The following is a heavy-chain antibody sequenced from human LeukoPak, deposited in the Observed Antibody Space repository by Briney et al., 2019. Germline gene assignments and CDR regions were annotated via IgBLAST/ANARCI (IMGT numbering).Heavy chain of an antibody. CDR3: VVVAVPR. Sequence: GGSLRLSCAASGFTFSSSVMSWVRQAPGKGLEWVSSISGSGSSSSYIYYADSVKGRFTISRDNAKNSLYLQMNSLRAEDTAVYYCVVVAVPRGGQGTLVTVSS. D-gene: IGHD2-15*01. CDR1: GFTFSSSV. V-gene: IGHV3-21*01. CDR2: ISGSGSSSSYI. J-gene: IGHJ4*02.